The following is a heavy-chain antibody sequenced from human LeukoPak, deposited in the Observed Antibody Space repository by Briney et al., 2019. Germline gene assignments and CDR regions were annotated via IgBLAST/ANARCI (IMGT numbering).Heavy chain of an antibody. J-gene: IGHJ5*02. D-gene: IGHD3-3*01. CDR2: ISGSSEST. CDR3: ARGLNYDFWSGYYSGGRTS. CDR1: GFPFSRFA. Sequence: PGGSLRLSCAASGFPFSRFAMTWVRQAPGKGLEWVSAISGSSESTNYADSVKGRFTISRDNSKNTLYLQMNSLRAEDTAVYYCARGLNYDFWSGYYSGGRTSWGQGTLVTVSS. V-gene: IGHV3-23*01.